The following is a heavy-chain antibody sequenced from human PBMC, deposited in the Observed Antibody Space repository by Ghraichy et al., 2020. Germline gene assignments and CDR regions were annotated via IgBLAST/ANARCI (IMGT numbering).Heavy chain of an antibody. V-gene: IGHV3-23*01. D-gene: IGHD2-2*01. CDR2: ISGTGGST. CDR3: VKLCQSQQNFDY. CDR1: GFSFSGSA. J-gene: IGHJ4*02. Sequence: GGSLRLSCAASGFSFSGSAMSWVRQAPGKGPEWVSGISGTGGSTYYTDSVKGRFTISRDNSKNTLYLQMNNLRAEDTAVYYCVKLCQSQQNFDYFGQRTLVAVSS.